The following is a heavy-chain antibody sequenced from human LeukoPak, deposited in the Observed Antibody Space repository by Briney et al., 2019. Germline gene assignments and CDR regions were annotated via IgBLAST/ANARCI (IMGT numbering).Heavy chain of an antibody. J-gene: IGHJ4*02. CDR3: ARAEDIVTPTDY. D-gene: IGHD3-9*01. CDR1: GYTFTNYV. Sequence: GASVKVSCKASGYTFTNYVISWVRQAPGQGLEWMGWISPYTGNTNYAQKLQGRVTMTTDTSTSTAYMELRSLRSDDTAVYYCARAEDIVTPTDYWGQGTLVTVSS. CDR2: ISPYTGNT. V-gene: IGHV1-18*01.